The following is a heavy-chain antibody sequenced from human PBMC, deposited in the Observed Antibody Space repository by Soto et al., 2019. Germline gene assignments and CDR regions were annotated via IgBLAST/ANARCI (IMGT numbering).Heavy chain of an antibody. Sequence: TSETLSLTCTVSGGSLSSYYWSWIRQPPGKGLEWIGYIYYSGSTNYNPSLKSRVTISVDTSKNQFSLKLSSVTAADTAVYYCARLFYYVSGSYHAFNIGGQGTRDTVSS. J-gene: IGHJ3*02. CDR2: IYYSGST. CDR1: GGSLSSYY. V-gene: IGHV4-59*08. D-gene: IGHD3-10*01. CDR3: ARLFYYVSGSYHAFNI.